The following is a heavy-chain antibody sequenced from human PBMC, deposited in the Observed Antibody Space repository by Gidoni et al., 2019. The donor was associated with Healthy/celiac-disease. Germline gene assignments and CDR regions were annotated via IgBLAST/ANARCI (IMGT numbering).Heavy chain of an antibody. CDR1: GGSISSRRYY. D-gene: IGHD3-22*01. V-gene: IGHV4-39*01. CDR2: IYYSGST. Sequence: QLQLQESGPGLVKPSETLSLTCTVSGGSISSRRYYWGWIRQPPGKGLEWIGSIYYSGSTSYNPSLKSRVTISVDTSKNQFSLKLSSVTAADTTVYYCARPPYYYDSSGYYYKDWYFDLWGRGTLVTVSS. J-gene: IGHJ2*01. CDR3: ARPPYYYDSSGYYYKDWYFDL.